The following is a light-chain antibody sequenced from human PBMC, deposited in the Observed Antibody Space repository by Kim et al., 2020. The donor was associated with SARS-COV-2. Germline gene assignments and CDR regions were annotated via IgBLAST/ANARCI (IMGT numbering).Light chain of an antibody. J-gene: IGLJ2*01. CDR2: GGK. CDR3: SSRDSGNNHVL. V-gene: IGLV3-19*01. CDR1: SLRSDF. Sequence: SSELTQDPSVSVALGQTVKITCQGDSLRSDFATWYQLKPGQAPVLVIYGGKKRPSAIPDRISGSSSGNATSLTITGAQAEDEADYYCSSRDSGNNHVLFGGGTQLTVL.